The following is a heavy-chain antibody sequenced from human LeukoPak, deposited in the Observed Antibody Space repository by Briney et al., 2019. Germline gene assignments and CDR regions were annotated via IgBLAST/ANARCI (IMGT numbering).Heavy chain of an antibody. J-gene: IGHJ4*02. CDR2: IRYDGSNK. D-gene: IGHD5-24*01. CDR1: GFTFSSYG. Sequence: GGSLRLSCAASGFTFSSYGMHWVRQAPGKGLEWVAFIRYDGSNKYYADSVKGRFTISRDNSKDTLYLQMNSLRAEDTAVYYCARRRGMATIWYYFDYWGQGTLVTVSS. V-gene: IGHV3-30*02. CDR3: ARRRGMATIWYYFDY.